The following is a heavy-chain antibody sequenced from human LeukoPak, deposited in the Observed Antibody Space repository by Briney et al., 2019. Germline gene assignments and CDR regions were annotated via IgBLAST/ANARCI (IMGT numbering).Heavy chain of an antibody. V-gene: IGHV4-59*01. CDR1: GDSLNSYY. CDR2: VFYSGSS. CDR3: AGRAARFFDY. J-gene: IGHJ4*01. D-gene: IGHD6-25*01. Sequence: SETLSLTCTVSGDSLNSYYWTWIRQSPGEGLQWIGYVFYSGSSNYNASPSSRVAISVDTSKNQFSLKLTSVTAADTAVYYCAGRAARFFDYWGQESWSPSPQ.